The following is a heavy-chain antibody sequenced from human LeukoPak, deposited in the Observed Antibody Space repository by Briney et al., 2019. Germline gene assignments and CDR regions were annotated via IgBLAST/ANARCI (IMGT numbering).Heavy chain of an antibody. CDR1: GGSFSGYS. J-gene: IGHJ4*02. CDR2: INHSGGT. V-gene: IGHV4-34*01. CDR3: ARGVDYYGV. Sequence: PSETLSLTCAVYGGSFSGYSWNWIRQPPVKGLEWIGEINHSGGTNYNPSLKSRVTISVDTSKKQFSLTLSSVTAADTALYYCARGVDYYGVWGQGTLVAVSS. D-gene: IGHD3-10*01.